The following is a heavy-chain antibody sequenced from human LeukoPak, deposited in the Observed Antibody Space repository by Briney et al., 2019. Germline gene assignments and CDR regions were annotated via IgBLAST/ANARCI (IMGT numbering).Heavy chain of an antibody. CDR1: GFAFSNYW. CDR3: AKAGIGVVGYFDY. J-gene: IGHJ4*02. Sequence: PGGSLRLSCAASGFAFSNYWMHWVRQAPGKGLVLVSRINSDGSSTSYADSVKGRFTISRDNAKNTLYLQMNSLRDEDTALYYCAKAGIGVVGYFDYWGQGTLATVSS. D-gene: IGHD6-19*01. V-gene: IGHV3-74*01. CDR2: INSDGSST.